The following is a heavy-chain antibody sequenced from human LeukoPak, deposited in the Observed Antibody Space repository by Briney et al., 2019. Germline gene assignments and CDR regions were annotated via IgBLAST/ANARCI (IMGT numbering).Heavy chain of an antibody. J-gene: IGHJ4*02. V-gene: IGHV4-59*01. CDR2: IYYSGST. CDR3: ARGVTGTTSDY. Sequence: PETLSLTCTVSGGSISSYYWSWIRQPPGKGLEWIGYIYYSGSTNYNPSLKSRVTISVDTSKNQFSLKLSSVTAADTAVYYCARGVTGTTSDYWGQGTLVTVSS. D-gene: IGHD1-7*01. CDR1: GGSISSYY.